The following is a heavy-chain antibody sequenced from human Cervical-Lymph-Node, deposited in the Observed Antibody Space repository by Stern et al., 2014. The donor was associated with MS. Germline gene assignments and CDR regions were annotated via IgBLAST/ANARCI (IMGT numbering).Heavy chain of an antibody. CDR3: ARGARQWGMDNWFDP. J-gene: IGHJ5*02. CDR2: IIPIFGTS. Sequence: QDQLVQSGTEMKEPGSSVKVSCKSSGGTFSTFAINWVRQAPGQGLEWMGGIIPIFGTSEYAQNFQGRVTISADESTSTIYMELSSLRSEDTAVYYCARGARQWGMDNWFDPWGQGTLVTVSS. D-gene: IGHD1-26*01. CDR1: GGTFSTFA. V-gene: IGHV1-69*12.